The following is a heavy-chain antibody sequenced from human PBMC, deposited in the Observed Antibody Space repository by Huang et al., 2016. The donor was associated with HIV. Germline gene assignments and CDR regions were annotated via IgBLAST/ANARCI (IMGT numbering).Heavy chain of an antibody. V-gene: IGHV1-46*01. Sequence: QVQLVQSGAEVKKPGASVKFSCKTPGYTFTSYFIHWVLQDPGQGLGWMGSMNPNVGSTSNEPKFQGRVTMTRDTSTSTVYMELSSLGSEDTAMYYCAREGQGYAMDVWGQGTTVTVSS. J-gene: IGHJ6*02. CDR2: MNPNVGST. CDR1: GYTFTSYF. CDR3: AREGQGYAMDV.